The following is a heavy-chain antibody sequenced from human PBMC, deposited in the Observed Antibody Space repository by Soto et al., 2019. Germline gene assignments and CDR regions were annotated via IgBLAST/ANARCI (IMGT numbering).Heavy chain of an antibody. CDR2: IIPIFGTA. CDR3: ARGRVTYYDILTRLAHFDY. Sequence: SVKVSFKASRGTFSSYAISWVRQAPGQVLAWMGGIIPIFGTANYAQKCQGRVTITADKSTSTAYMELSSLRSEDTAVYYCARGRVTYYDILTRLAHFDYWGQGTLVTVSS. J-gene: IGHJ4*02. CDR1: RGTFSSYA. D-gene: IGHD3-9*01. V-gene: IGHV1-69*06.